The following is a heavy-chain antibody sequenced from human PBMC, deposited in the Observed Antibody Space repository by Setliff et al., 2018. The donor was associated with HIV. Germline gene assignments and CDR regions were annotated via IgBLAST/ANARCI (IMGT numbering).Heavy chain of an antibody. CDR2: IYPGDSDT. J-gene: IGHJ6*02. Sequence: GESLKISCKGSAYSFTSYWIGWVRQMPGKGLEWMGIIYPGDSDTRYSPSFQGQVTISADKSISTAYLQWSSLKASDTAMYYCARRGHYDSSGYPPGYYYGMDVWGQGTTVTVSS. V-gene: IGHV5-51*01. CDR3: ARRGHYDSSGYPPGYYYGMDV. CDR1: AYSFTSYW. D-gene: IGHD3-22*01.